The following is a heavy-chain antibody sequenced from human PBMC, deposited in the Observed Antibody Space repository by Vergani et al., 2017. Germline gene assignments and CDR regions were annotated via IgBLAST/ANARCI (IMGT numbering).Heavy chain of an antibody. Sequence: QVQLQESGPGLVKPSETLSLTCTVSGGSISSYYWSWIRQPPGKGLVWIGYIYYSGSTNYNPSLKSRVTISVDTSKNQFSLKLSSVTAADTAVYYCARHRYYYYGMDVWGQGTTVTVSS. CDR3: ARHRYYYYGMDV. J-gene: IGHJ6*02. V-gene: IGHV4-59*01. CDR1: GGSISSYY. CDR2: IYYSGST.